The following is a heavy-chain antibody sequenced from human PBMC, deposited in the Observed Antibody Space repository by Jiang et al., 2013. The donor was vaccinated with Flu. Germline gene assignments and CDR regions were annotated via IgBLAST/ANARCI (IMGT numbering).Heavy chain of an antibody. CDR2: IYYTGST. D-gene: IGHD6-19*01. V-gene: IGHV4-59*01. J-gene: IGHJ4*02. CDR3: ARSYSSGWPFDS. Sequence: GLVKPSETLSLSCTVSGASIGSDSWSWIRQPPGKGLEWIANIYYTGSTNYNPSLKSRVTMSVDTSKNQFSLRLSSVTAADTAFYYCARSYSSGWPFDSRGQGAL. CDR1: GASIGSDS.